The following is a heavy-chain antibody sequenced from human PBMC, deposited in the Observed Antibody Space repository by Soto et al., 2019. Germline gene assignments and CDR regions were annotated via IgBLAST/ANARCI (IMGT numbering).Heavy chain of an antibody. J-gene: IGHJ5*02. CDR2: IYYSGST. CDR1: GGSISGGNYY. Sequence: QVQLQESGPGLVKPSQTLSLTCTVSGGSISGGNYYWNWIRQPPGKGLEWIGYIYYSGSTYYNPSLKSRVTISVDTSKNQFSLKLSSVTAADTAVYYCARALTATAPNNGFDPWGQGTLVTVSS. CDR3: ARALTATAPNNGFDP. D-gene: IGHD1-7*01. V-gene: IGHV4-30-4*01.